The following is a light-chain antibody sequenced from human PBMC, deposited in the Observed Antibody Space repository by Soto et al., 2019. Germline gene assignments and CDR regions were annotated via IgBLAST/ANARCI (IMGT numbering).Light chain of an antibody. CDR1: QIVFYSSNNKNS. V-gene: IGKV4-1*01. Sequence: DIVMTQSPDSLAVSLGETATINCKSSQIVFYSSNNKNSLAWYQQKPGQPPRLLIYWASTRESGVPDRFSGSGSGTDFTLTISSLQAEDVAVYYCQQYYSIPWTFGQGTKVEIK. CDR3: QQYYSIPWT. J-gene: IGKJ1*01. CDR2: WAS.